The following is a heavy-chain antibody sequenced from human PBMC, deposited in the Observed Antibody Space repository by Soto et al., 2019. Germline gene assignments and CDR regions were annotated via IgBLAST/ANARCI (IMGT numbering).Heavy chain of an antibody. D-gene: IGHD3-3*01. CDR1: GGTFSSSA. J-gene: IGHJ6*01. V-gene: IGHV1-69*13. CDR3: ARLVATIFGVIDYYCYAMDV. CDR2: IIPIFGTA. Sequence: ASVKVSCKASGGTFSSSAVSWVRQAPGQGLEWMGGIIPIFGTANYAQKFQGRVTITADESTSTAYMELSSLRSEATAVYYCARLVATIFGVIDYYCYAMDVWAQGTTDSVAT.